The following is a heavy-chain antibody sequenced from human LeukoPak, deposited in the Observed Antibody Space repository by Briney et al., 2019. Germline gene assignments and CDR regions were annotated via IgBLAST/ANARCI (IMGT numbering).Heavy chain of an antibody. D-gene: IGHD6-19*01. CDR3: AKGRRYSSGWNRLDY. Sequence: GGSLRLSCAASGFTFSSYAMSWVRQAPGKGLEWVSAISGSGGSTYYADSVKGRFTISRDNSKNTLYLQMNSLRAEDTAVYYCAKGRRYSSGWNRLDYWGQGTLVTVSS. V-gene: IGHV3-23*01. CDR2: ISGSGGST. J-gene: IGHJ4*02. CDR1: GFTFSSYA.